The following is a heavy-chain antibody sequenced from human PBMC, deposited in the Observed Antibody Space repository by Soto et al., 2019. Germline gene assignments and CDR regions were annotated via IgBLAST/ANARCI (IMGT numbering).Heavy chain of an antibody. CDR2: IYYSGST. D-gene: IGHD3-9*01. CDR1: GGSISSGGYY. CDR3: ARAPAYYDILTGYFSVPNNWLAP. Sequence: PSETLSLTCTVSGGSISSGGYYWSWIRQHPGKGLEWIGYIYYSGSTYYNPSLKSRVTISVDTSKNQFSLKLSSVTAADTAVYYCARAPAYYDILTGYFSVPNNWLAPWGQGTLVTVSS. V-gene: IGHV4-31*03. J-gene: IGHJ5*02.